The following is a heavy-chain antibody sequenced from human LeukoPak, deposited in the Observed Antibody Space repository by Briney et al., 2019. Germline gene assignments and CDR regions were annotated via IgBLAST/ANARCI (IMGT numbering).Heavy chain of an antibody. J-gene: IGHJ2*01. CDR3: ASLPLEWVPTAGYWYFDL. D-gene: IGHD3-3*01. CDR1: GGSISSYY. CDR2: IYYSGST. Sequence: SETLSLTCTVSGGSISSYYWSWIRQPPGKGLEWIGYIYYSGSTNYNPSLKSRVTISVDTSKNQFSLKLSSVTAADTAVYYCASLPLEWVPTAGYWYFDLWGRGTLVTVSS. V-gene: IGHV4-59*01.